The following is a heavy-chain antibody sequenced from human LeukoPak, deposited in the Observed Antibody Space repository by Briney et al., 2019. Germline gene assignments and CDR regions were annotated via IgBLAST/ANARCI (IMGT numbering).Heavy chain of an antibody. J-gene: IGHJ6*03. Sequence: GGSLRLSCAASGYTFGDYGMRWVRQVPGKGLEWVSGTNRRGDITGYADFVKGRFTISRDNAKNSLYLQMNSLRVEDTAVYYCARVLRYCSGGNCYSGGLGYMDVWGKGTTVTISS. D-gene: IGHD2-15*01. CDR2: TNRRGDIT. V-gene: IGHV3-20*04. CDR1: GYTFGDYG. CDR3: ARVLRYCSGGNCYSGGLGYMDV.